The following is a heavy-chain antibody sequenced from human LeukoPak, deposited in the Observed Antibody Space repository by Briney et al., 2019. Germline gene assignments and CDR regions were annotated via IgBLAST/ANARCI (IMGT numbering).Heavy chain of an antibody. Sequence: SQTLSLTCTVSGGSISSGGYYWSWIRQHPGKGLEWIGYIYYGGSTYYNPSLKSRVTISVDTSKNQFSLKLSSVTAADTAVYYCARVGDCSGGSCYFDPRGQGTLVTVSP. CDR3: ARVGDCSGGSCYFDP. V-gene: IGHV4-31*03. CDR1: GGSISSGGYY. J-gene: IGHJ5*02. CDR2: IYYGGST. D-gene: IGHD2-15*01.